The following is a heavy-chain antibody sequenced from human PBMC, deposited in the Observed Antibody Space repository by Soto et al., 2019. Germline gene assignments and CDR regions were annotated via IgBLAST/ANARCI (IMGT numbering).Heavy chain of an antibody. CDR1: GFSFSVYS. D-gene: IGHD3-22*01. CDR2: ISGSSSTI. CDR3: ARESSGYPDS. J-gene: IGHJ4*02. V-gene: IGHV3-48*02. Sequence: EVQLVESGGGSVQPGGSLRLSCAASGFSFSVYSMNWVRQAPGKGLEWVSYISGSSSTIYYADSVKGRFTISRDNAKNSLYLQLSSLRDEDTAIYYCARESSGYPDSWGQGTLVTVSS.